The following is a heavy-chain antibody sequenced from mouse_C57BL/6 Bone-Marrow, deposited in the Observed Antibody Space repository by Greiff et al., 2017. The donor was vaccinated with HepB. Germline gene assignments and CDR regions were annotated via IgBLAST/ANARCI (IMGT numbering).Heavy chain of an antibody. Sequence: VKLMESGAELVKPGASVKLSCKASGYTFTSYWMHWVKQRPGRGLEWIGRIDPNSGGTKYNEKFKSKATLTVDKPSSTAYMQLSSLTSEDSAVYYCARVTTVVGGFDYWGQGTTLTVSS. V-gene: IGHV1-72*01. CDR1: GYTFTSYW. J-gene: IGHJ2*01. CDR3: ARVTTVVGGFDY. D-gene: IGHD1-1*01. CDR2: IDPNSGGT.